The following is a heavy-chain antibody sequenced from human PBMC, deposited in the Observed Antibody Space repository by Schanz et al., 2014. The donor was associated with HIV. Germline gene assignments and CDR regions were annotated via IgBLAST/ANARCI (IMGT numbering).Heavy chain of an antibody. D-gene: IGHD2-15*01. Sequence: QVQLVESGGGVVQPGRSLRLSCAASGFTFSSYGMHWVRQAPGKGLEWVAVISYDGSNKYYADSVKGRFTISRDNARNTLYLQMKRLRAEDTAVYYCARVVGGGFDYWGQGTLVTVSS. CDR3: ARVVGGGFDY. J-gene: IGHJ4*02. V-gene: IGHV3-30*03. CDR1: GFTFSSYG. CDR2: ISYDGSNK.